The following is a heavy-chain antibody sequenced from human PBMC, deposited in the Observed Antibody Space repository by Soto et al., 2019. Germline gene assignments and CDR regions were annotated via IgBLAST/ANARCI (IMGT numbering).Heavy chain of an antibody. CDR1: GGTFSSYA. CDR3: ASGRVFGGPRPWWFDP. Sequence: ASVKVSCKASGGTFSSYAISWVRQAPGQGLEWMGGIIPIFGTANYAQKFQGRVTITADESTSTAYMELSSLRSEDTAVYYCASGRVFGGPRPWWFDPWGQGTLVTVSS. V-gene: IGHV1-69*13. J-gene: IGHJ5*02. CDR2: IIPIFGTA. D-gene: IGHD2-15*01.